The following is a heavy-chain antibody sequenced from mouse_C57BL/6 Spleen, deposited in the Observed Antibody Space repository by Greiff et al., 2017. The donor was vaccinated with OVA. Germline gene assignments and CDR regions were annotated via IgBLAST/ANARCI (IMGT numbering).Heavy chain of an antibody. J-gene: IGHJ3*01. Sequence: VQLQQSGPELVKPGASVKLSCKASGYTFTSYDINWVKQRPGQGLEWIGCIYPRDGSTKYNEKFKGKATLTVDTSSSTAYMELHSLTSEDSAVYFCARDWDVGFAYWGQGTLVTVSA. CDR3: ARDWDVGFAY. D-gene: IGHD4-1*01. CDR1: GYTFTSYD. V-gene: IGHV1-85*01. CDR2: IYPRDGST.